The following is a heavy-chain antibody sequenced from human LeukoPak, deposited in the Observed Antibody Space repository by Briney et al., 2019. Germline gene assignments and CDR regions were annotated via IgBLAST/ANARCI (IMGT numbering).Heavy chain of an antibody. CDR3: AKGGKWDVTPFDY. CDR2: ISGGGGST. J-gene: IGHJ4*02. CDR1: GFTFTSYS. D-gene: IGHD1-26*01. Sequence: GGSLRLSCAASGFTFTSYSMNWVRQAPGKGLEWVSIISGGGGSTYYADSVKGRFTISRDNSENTLYLQVNSLRAEDTAVYYCAKGGKWDVTPFDYWGQGTLVTVSS. V-gene: IGHV3-23*01.